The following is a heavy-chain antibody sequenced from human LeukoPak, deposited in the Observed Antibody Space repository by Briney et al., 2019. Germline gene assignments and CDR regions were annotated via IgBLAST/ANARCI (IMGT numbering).Heavy chain of an antibody. CDR2: IYYSGST. V-gene: IGHV4-39*07. Sequence: SETLSLTCTVSGGSISSSSYYWGWIRQPPGKGLEWIGSIYYSGSTCYNPSLKSRVTISVDTSKNQFSLKLSSVTAADTAVYYCAREAFVVGFDYWGQGTLVTVSS. CDR1: GGSISSSSYY. D-gene: IGHD2-21*01. CDR3: AREAFVVGFDY. J-gene: IGHJ4*02.